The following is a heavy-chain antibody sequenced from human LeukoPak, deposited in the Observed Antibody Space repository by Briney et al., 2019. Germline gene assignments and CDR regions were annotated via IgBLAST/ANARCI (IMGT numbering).Heavy chain of an antibody. J-gene: IGHJ4*02. D-gene: IGHD2-2*01. V-gene: IGHV1-69*13. CDR3: ARVMGNRYRSSTSCYPWFDY. CDR2: IIPIFGTA. CDR1: GGTFSSYA. Sequence: SVKVSCKASGGTFSSYAISWVRQAPGQGLEWMGGIIPIFGTANYAQKFQGRVTITADESTSTAYMELSSLRSEDTAVYYCARVMGNRYRSSTSCYPWFDYWGQGTLVTVSS.